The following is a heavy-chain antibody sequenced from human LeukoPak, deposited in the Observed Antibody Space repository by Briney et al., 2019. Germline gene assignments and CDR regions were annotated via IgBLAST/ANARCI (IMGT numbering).Heavy chain of an antibody. CDR1: GYTFTGYY. CDR3: ARDRTGTDAFDI. V-gene: IGHV1-2*02. Sequence: APVKVSCKASGYTFTGYYMHWVRQAPGQGLEWMGWINPNSGGTNYAQKFQGRVTMTRDTSISTAYMELSRLRSDDTAVYYCARDRTGTDAFDIWGQGTMVTVSS. D-gene: IGHD7-27*01. J-gene: IGHJ3*02. CDR2: INPNSGGT.